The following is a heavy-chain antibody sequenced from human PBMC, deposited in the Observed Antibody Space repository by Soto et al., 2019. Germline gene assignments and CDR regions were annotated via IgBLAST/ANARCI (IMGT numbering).Heavy chain of an antibody. V-gene: IGHV1-69*11. CDR3: ARDDDILTGYYRGYFYGMDV. CDR2: IIPMLATA. CDR1: GGTFSIYA. J-gene: IGHJ6*02. D-gene: IGHD3-9*01. Sequence: QVQLVQSGAEVKKPGSSVKVSCKASGGTFSIYAISWVRQAPGQGLEWMGGIIPMLATANYAQKFQGRVTITADESTSTAYMEPGSLRSEDTAVYYCARDDDILTGYYRGYFYGMDVWGQGTTVTVSS.